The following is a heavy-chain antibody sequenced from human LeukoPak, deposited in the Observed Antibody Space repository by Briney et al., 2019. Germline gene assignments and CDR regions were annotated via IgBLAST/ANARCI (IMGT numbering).Heavy chain of an antibody. CDR3: ATGLAGDRPGDYYYYMDV. V-gene: IGHV1-69*13. CDR1: GGTFSSYA. J-gene: IGHJ6*03. D-gene: IGHD7-27*01. Sequence: SVKVSCKASGGTFSSYAISWVRQAPGQGLEWMGGIIPIFGTANYAQKFQGRVTITADESTSTAYMELSSLRSEDTAVYYCATGLAGDRPGDYYYYMDVWGKGTTVTVSS. CDR2: IIPIFGTA.